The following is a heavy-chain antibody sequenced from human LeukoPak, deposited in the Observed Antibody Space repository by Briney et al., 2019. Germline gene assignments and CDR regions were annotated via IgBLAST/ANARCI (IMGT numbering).Heavy chain of an antibody. CDR3: ASARFLEWPRAFDI. Sequence: PGGSLRLSCAASGFTFSSYSMNWVRQAPGKRREWVSYISSSSSTIYYADSVKGRFTISRDNAKNSLYLQMNSLRAEDKAVYYCASARFLEWPRAFDIWGQGTMVTVSS. CDR1: GFTFSSYS. V-gene: IGHV3-48*01. D-gene: IGHD3-3*01. CDR2: ISSSSSTI. J-gene: IGHJ3*02.